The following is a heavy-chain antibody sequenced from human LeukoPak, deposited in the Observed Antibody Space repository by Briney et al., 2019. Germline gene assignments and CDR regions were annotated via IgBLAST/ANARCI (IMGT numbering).Heavy chain of an antibody. J-gene: IGHJ4*01. D-gene: IGHD6-13*01. CDR2: ISGTGDST. Sequence: GGSLRLSRASSGFTFSSYVMTWVRQAPGKGLEWVSGISGTGDSTYYADSVEGRFTISRDNSKNTVYLQMNSLRVEDTAVYYCAKGSSAVGGGLHADYWGPGGLVTVSS. CDR1: GFTFSSYV. V-gene: IGHV3-23*01. CDR3: AKGSSAVGGGLHADY.